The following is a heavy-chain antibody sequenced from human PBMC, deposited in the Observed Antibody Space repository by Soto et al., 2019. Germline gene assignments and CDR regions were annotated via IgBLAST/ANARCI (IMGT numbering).Heavy chain of an antibody. D-gene: IGHD1-1*01. CDR2: INYSGNT. CDR1: GESLSGYY. Sequence: QVQIQQWGAGLLKPSETLSLTCAVYGESLSGYYGNWIRQSPGKGLEWIGEINYSGNTNYNPSLKSRVTISIDTSKNPFSLKPSSVTAADTAVYYCASPRNLDVWGQGTTGSVSS. CDR3: ASPRNLDV. J-gene: IGHJ6*02. V-gene: IGHV4-34*01.